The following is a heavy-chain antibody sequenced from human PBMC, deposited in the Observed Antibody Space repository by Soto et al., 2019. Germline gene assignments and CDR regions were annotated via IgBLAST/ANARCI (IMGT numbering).Heavy chain of an antibody. D-gene: IGHD6-6*01. Sequence: QVQLVQSGAEVKKPGASVKVSCKASGYTFTGYYMHWVRQAPGQGLEWMGWINPNSGGTNYAQKVQGWVTMTRDTASRTADMEVSRLRSDDTAGYYCARDVLYSSSTGGARSHRYDNDYGMDVWGQGTTGTVSS. CDR3: ARDVLYSSSTGGARSHRYDNDYGMDV. V-gene: IGHV1-2*04. J-gene: IGHJ6*02. CDR2: INPNSGGT. CDR1: GYTFTGYY.